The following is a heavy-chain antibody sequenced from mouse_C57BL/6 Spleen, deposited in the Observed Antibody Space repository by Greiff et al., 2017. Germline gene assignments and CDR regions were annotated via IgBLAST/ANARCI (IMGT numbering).Heavy chain of an antibody. V-gene: IGHV5-4*01. Sequence: EVKLMESGGGLVKPGGSLKLSCAASGFTFSSYAMSWVRQTPEKRLEWVATISDGGSYTYYPDNVKGRFTISRDNAKNNLYLQLSHLKSEDTAMHYCARESLYYYGSSPGWFAYWGQGTLVTVSA. CDR3: ARESLYYYGSSPGWFAY. CDR1: GFTFSSYA. D-gene: IGHD1-1*01. J-gene: IGHJ3*01. CDR2: ISDGGSYT.